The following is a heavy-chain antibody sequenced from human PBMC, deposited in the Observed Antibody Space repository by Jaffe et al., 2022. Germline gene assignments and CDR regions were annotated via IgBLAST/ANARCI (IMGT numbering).Heavy chain of an antibody. Sequence: QVQLQESGPGLVKPSETLSLTCTVSGGSISSYYWSWIRQPPGKGLEWIGYIYYSGSTNYNPSLKSRVTISVDTSKNQFSLKLSSVTAADTAVYYCARVLWFGNWYFDYWGQGTLVTVSS. CDR1: GGSISSYY. CDR2: IYYSGST. D-gene: IGHD3-10*01. V-gene: IGHV4-59*01. J-gene: IGHJ4*02. CDR3: ARVLWFGNWYFDY.